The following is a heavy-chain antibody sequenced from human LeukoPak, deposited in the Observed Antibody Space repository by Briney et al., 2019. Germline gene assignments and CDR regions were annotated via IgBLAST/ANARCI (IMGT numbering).Heavy chain of an antibody. Sequence: ASVKVSCKASGYTFTAYYIHWVRQAPGQGLEWMGWINPNRGDTNYAQKFQGRITMTRDTSINTAYMDLYRLRGDDTAVYYCAKGFRTGWFDPWGQGTLITVSS. V-gene: IGHV1-2*02. CDR1: GYTFTAYY. CDR3: AKGFRTGWFDP. CDR2: INPNRGDT. J-gene: IGHJ5*02.